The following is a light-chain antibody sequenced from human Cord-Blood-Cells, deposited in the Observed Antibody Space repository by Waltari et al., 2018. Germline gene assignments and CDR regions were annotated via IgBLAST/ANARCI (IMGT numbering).Light chain of an antibody. CDR1: QSVSSY. CDR3: QQRSNWPLYT. J-gene: IGKJ2*01. Sequence: EIVLTQSPATLSLSPGERATISCRASQSVSSYLAWYQQKPGQAPRLLIYDASNRATGIPARFSGSGSGTDFTLTISSLEPEDFAVYYCQQRSNWPLYTFGQG. V-gene: IGKV3-11*01. CDR2: DAS.